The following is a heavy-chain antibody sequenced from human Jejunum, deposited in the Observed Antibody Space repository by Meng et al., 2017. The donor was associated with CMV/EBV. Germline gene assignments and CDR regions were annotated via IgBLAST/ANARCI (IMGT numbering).Heavy chain of an antibody. V-gene: IGHV4-30-4*01. J-gene: IGHJ4*02. CDR2: IYESGST. CDR1: GDSISSGDSY. CDR3: AREGTNSYCFDY. D-gene: IGHD1-14*01. Sequence: SGDSISSGDSYWSWIRQPPGKGLEWIGYIYESGSTSYNPSLESRVTISVDTSKNQFSLKVMSVTAADTAVYYCAREGTNSYCFDYWGQGTLVTVSS.